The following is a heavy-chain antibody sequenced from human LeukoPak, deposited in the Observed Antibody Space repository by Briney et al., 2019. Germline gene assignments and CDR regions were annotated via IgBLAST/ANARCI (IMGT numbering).Heavy chain of an antibody. CDR1: GGSISSYY. D-gene: IGHD7-27*01. CDR3: ARDRWANWGSVRPWFDP. CDR2: IYTSGST. V-gene: IGHV4-4*07. J-gene: IGHJ5*02. Sequence: SETLSLTCTVSGGSISSYYWSWIRQPPGKGLEWIGRIYTSGSTNYNPSLKSRVTMSVDTSKNQFSLKLSSVTAADTAVYYCARDRWANWGSVRPWFDPWGQGTLVTVSS.